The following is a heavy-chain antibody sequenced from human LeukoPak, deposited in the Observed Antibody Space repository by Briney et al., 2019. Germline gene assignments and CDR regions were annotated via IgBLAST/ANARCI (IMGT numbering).Heavy chain of an antibody. Sequence: GGSLRLSCAASGFTFNSYAMSWVRQAPGKGLEWVSAIRGSGGSIYYADSVKGRFTISRDNSKNTLYLQMNSLRAEDTAVYYCAKSGPVHRYYYYGMDVWGQGTTVTVSS. CDR1: GFTFNSYA. J-gene: IGHJ6*02. D-gene: IGHD2-21*01. V-gene: IGHV3-23*01. CDR2: IRGSGGSI. CDR3: AKSGPVHRYYYYGMDV.